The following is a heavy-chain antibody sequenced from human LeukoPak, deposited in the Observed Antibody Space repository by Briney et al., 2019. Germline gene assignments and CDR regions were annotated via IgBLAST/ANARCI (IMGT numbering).Heavy chain of an antibody. J-gene: IGHJ4*02. D-gene: IGHD6-6*01. CDR1: GFTFSSYG. CDR2: IRYDGSNK. Sequence: PGGSLRLSCAASGFTFSSYGMHWVRQAPGKGLEWVAFIRYDGSNKYYADSAKGRFTISRDNSKNTLYLQMNSLRAEDTAVYYCAKDCRFQKASSSSCFDYWGQGTLVTVSS. CDR3: AKDCRFQKASSSSCFDY. V-gene: IGHV3-30*02.